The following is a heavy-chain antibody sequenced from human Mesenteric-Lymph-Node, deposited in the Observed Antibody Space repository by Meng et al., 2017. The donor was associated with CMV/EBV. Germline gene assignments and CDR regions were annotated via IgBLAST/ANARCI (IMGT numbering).Heavy chain of an antibody. CDR1: GGSFSGYY. CDR3: ARGQQLVTYYFDY. J-gene: IGHJ4*02. D-gene: IGHD6-13*01. V-gene: IGHV4-34*01. Sequence: SQTLSLTCAVYGGSFSGYYWSWIRQPPGKGLEWIGEINHSGSTNYNPSLKSRVTISVDTSKNQFSLKLSSVTAADTAVYFCARGQQLVTYYFDYWGQGTLVTVSS. CDR2: INHSGST.